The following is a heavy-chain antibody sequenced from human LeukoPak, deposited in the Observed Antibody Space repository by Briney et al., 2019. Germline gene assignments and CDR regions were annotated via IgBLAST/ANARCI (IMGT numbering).Heavy chain of an antibody. J-gene: IGHJ4*02. CDR3: AREMGGDFDY. D-gene: IGHD1-26*01. V-gene: IGHV3-30-3*01. CDR1: GFTFSSYA. Sequence: GGSLRLSCAASGFTFSSYAMSWVRQAPGKGLEWVAVISYDGSNKYYADSVKGRFTISRDNSKNTLYLQMNSLRAEDTAVYYCAREMGGDFDYWGQGTLVTVSS. CDR2: ISYDGSNK.